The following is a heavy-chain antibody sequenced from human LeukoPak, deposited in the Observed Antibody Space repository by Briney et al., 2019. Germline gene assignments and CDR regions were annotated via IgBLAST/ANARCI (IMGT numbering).Heavy chain of an antibody. J-gene: IGHJ4*02. CDR1: GYTFTGYY. Sequence: SVKVSCKASGYTFTGYYMHWVRQAPGQGLEWMGGIIPIFGTANYAQKFQGRVTITADESTSTAYMELSSLRSEDTAVYYCARAPGYCSSTSCYGYFDYWGQGTLVTVSS. CDR3: ARAPGYCSSTSCYGYFDY. V-gene: IGHV1-69*13. CDR2: IIPIFGTA. D-gene: IGHD2-2*01.